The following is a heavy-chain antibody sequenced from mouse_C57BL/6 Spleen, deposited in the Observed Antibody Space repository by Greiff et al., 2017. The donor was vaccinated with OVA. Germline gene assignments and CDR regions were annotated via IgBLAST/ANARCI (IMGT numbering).Heavy chain of an antibody. Sequence: VQLQQSGPELVKPGASVKISCKASGYAFSSSWMNWVKQRPGKGLEWLGRIYPGDGDTNYNGKFKGKATLTADKSSSTAYMQLSSLTSEDSAVYFWARIGDREEAMDYWGQGISVTVSS. CDR2: IYPGDGDT. V-gene: IGHV1-82*01. J-gene: IGHJ4*01. D-gene: IGHD3-2*01. CDR3: ARIGDREEAMDY. CDR1: GYAFSSSW.